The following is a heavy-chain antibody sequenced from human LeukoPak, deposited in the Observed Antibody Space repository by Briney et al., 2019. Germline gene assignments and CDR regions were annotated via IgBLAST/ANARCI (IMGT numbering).Heavy chain of an antibody. CDR1: GFTFSSYW. J-gene: IGHJ6*03. V-gene: IGHV3-7*01. Sequence: GSLRLSCAASGFTFSSYWMSWVRQAPGKGLEWVANIKQDGSEKYYVDSVKGRFTISRDNAKNSLYLQMNSLRAEDTAVYYCARGAADGDYVSYYYYYYMDVWGKGTTVTISS. D-gene: IGHD4-17*01. CDR3: ARGAADGDYVSYYYYYYMDV. CDR2: IKQDGSEK.